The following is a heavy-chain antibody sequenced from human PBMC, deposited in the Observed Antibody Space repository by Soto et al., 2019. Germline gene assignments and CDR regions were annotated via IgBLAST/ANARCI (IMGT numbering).Heavy chain of an antibody. Sequence: QVQLVESGGGVVQPGRSLRLSCAASGFTFSSYDMYWVRQAPGKGLEWVALISYDGSNKYYADPVQGRFTISRDNSKNTLYLQMNSLRAEDTAVYYCAKDRYSGIYFRYYFDSWGQGTLVTVSS. D-gene: IGHD1-26*01. CDR2: ISYDGSNK. V-gene: IGHV3-30*18. CDR1: GFTFSSYD. J-gene: IGHJ4*02. CDR3: AKDRYSGIYFRYYFDS.